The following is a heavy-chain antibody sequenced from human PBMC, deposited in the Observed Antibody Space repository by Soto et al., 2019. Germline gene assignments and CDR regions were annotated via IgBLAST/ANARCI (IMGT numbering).Heavy chain of an antibody. D-gene: IGHD6-13*01. Sequence: GWSLRLSCDVSGVSLGSYGVHWVRKDPGKGLEWVAVIGFDGKNENYGDSVRGRFTVSRDNSRNALYLQMNSLRVEDTAVYFCAREIGYSSTWPAYWGQGTLVTVSS. CDR2: IGFDGKNE. J-gene: IGHJ4*02. CDR1: GVSLGSYG. CDR3: AREIGYSSTWPAY. V-gene: IGHV3-33*01.